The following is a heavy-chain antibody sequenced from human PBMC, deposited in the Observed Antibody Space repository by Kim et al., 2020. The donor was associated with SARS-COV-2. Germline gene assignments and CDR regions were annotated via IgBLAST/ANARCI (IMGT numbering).Heavy chain of an antibody. CDR2: ISGSGGST. CDR3: AKVDCSSTSCYYYYYYYGMDV. V-gene: IGHV3-23*01. Sequence: GGSLRLSCAASGFTFSSYAMSWVRQAPGKGLEWVSAISGSGGSTYYADSVKGRFTISRDNSKNTLYLQMNSLRAEDTAVYYCAKVDCSSTSCYYYYYYYGMDVWGQGTTVTVSS. D-gene: IGHD2-2*01. J-gene: IGHJ6*02. CDR1: GFTFSSYA.